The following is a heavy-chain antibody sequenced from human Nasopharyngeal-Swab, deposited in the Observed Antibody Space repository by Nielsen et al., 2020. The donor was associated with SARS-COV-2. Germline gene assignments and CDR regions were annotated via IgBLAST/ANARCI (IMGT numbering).Heavy chain of an antibody. V-gene: IGHV4-39*01. J-gene: IGHJ4*02. CDR3: ARWAPYGSGSYGQDY. CDR2: IYYSGST. Sequence: WIRQPPGKGLEWIGSIYYSGSTYYNPSLKSRVTISVDTSKNQFSLKLSSVTAADTAVYYCARWAPYGSGSYGQDYWGQGTLVTVSS. D-gene: IGHD3-10*01.